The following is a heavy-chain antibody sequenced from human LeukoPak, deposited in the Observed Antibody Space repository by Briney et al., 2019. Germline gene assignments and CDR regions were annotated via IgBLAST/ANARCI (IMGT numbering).Heavy chain of an antibody. Sequence: ASVNVSCKASGYTFTLYYMHWVRQAPGQGLEWLGIINPSGGTANYAQKFQGRVTVTRDTSTSTVYMELSSLRSEDTAVYYCARDLFSSSWYGPYYFDYWGQGTLVTVSS. J-gene: IGHJ4*02. D-gene: IGHD6-13*01. CDR1: GYTFTLYY. CDR2: INPSGGTA. V-gene: IGHV1-46*01. CDR3: ARDLFSSSWYGPYYFDY.